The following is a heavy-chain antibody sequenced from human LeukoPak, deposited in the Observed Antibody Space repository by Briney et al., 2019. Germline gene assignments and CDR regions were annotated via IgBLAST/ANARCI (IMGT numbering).Heavy chain of an antibody. J-gene: IGHJ4*02. D-gene: IGHD3-3*01. Sequence: SETLSLTCTVSCGSVSSGSFYRSWIRQPPGKGLEWIGYIYYSGSTNYNPSLKSRVTISVDTSKNQFSLQLSSVTAADTAVYYCAKQYDRGVAIKDWGQGTLVTVSS. CDR2: IYYSGST. CDR3: AKQYDRGVAIKD. V-gene: IGHV4-61*01. CDR1: CGSVSSGSFY.